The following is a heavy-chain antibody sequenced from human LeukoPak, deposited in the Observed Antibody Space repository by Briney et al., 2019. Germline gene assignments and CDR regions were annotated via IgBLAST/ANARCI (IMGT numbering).Heavy chain of an antibody. CDR3: ARRTTGGSSGWYRAADY. CDR1: GYSYTSYW. J-gene: IGHJ4*02. D-gene: IGHD6-19*01. CDR2: IYPGDSDT. Sequence: GESLKISCKGSGYSYTSYWIGWVRQMPGKGLDWMGIIYPGDSDTRYSPSFQGQVTISADKSISTAYLQWSSLKASDTAMYYCARRTTGGSSGWYRAADYWGQGTLVTVSS. V-gene: IGHV5-51*01.